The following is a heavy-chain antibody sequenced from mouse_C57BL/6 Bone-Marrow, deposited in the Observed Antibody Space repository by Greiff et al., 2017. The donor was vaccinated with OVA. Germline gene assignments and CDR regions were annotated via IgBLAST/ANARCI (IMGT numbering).Heavy chain of an antibody. D-gene: IGHD2-4*01. CDR3: KFYDYDEGAYAMDY. Sequence: VQLQQSGAELVRPGASVKLSCTASGFNIKDDYMHWVKQRPEQGLEWIGWIDPENGDTEYASKFQGKATITADTSSNTAYLQLSSLTSEDTAVYYCKFYDYDEGAYAMDYWGQGTSVTVSS. J-gene: IGHJ4*01. CDR1: GFNIKDDY. CDR2: IDPENGDT. V-gene: IGHV14-4*01.